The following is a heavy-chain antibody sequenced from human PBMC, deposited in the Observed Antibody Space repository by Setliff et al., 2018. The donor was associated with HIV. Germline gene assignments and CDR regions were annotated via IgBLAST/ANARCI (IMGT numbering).Heavy chain of an antibody. D-gene: IGHD6-25*01. CDR2: IYYSGST. CDR1: GGSVSSGSYY. CDR3: ERYSHRGYTLTGPY. V-gene: IGHV4-61*01. J-gene: IGHJ4*02. Sequence: PSETLSLTCTLSGGSVSSGSYYWSWIRQPPGKGLEWIGYIYYSGSTNNNPSLKSRVTISLDTSKNQFSLKLTSVTAADTAVYYCERYSHRGYTLTGPYWGQGTLVTVSS.